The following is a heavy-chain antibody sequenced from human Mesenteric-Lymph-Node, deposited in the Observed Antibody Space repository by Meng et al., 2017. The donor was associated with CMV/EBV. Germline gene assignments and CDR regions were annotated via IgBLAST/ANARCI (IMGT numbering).Heavy chain of an antibody. CDR1: GFTFSDYY. D-gene: IGHD5-24*01. V-gene: IGHV3-30-3*01. Sequence: GESLKISCAASGFTFSDYYMSWIRQAPGKGLEWVAVISYDGSNKYYADSVKGRFTISRDNSKNTLYLQMNSLRAEDTAVYYCAREIIRWPYYYGMDVWGQGTTVTVSS. CDR2: ISYDGSNK. J-gene: IGHJ6*02. CDR3: AREIIRWPYYYGMDV.